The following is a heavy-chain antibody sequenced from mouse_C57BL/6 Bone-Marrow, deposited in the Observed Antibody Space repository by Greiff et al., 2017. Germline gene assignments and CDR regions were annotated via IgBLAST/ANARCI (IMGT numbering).Heavy chain of an antibody. V-gene: IGHV5-17*01. CDR3: ATYYGNYDFYAMDF. CDR1: GFTFSDYG. Sequence: EVKLVESGGGLVKPGGSLKLSCAASGFTFSDYGMHWVRQAPEKGLEWVAYISSGSSTIYYADTVKGRFTISRDNAKNTLFLQMTSLRSEDTAMYYCATYYGNYDFYAMDFRGQGTSVTVSS. J-gene: IGHJ4*01. CDR2: ISSGSSTI. D-gene: IGHD2-10*01.